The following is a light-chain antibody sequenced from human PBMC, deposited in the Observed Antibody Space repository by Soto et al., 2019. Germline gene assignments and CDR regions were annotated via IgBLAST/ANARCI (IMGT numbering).Light chain of an antibody. V-gene: IGLV2-14*01. J-gene: IGLJ1*01. CDR2: DVS. Sequence: QSVLTQPASVSGSPGQSITISCTGTSSDVGGYNYVSWYQQHPGKAPKLMIYDVSNRPSGASNRFSGSKSGNTASLTISGLQAEDEADYYCSSYTSSSRYVFGTGTKVTVL. CDR1: SSDVGGYNY. CDR3: SSYTSSSRYV.